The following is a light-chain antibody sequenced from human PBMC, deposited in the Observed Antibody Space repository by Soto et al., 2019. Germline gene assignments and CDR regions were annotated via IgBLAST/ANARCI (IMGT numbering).Light chain of an antibody. V-gene: IGKV1-5*03. CDR1: QSISSW. Sequence: DIQMTQSPSTLSASVGDRVTITCRASQSISSWLAWYQQKPGKAPKLLIYKASSLESGVPSRFSGSGSGTEFTLTIISLQPDAFATSYCQQYISYYTFGQGTKLEIK. CDR2: KAS. J-gene: IGKJ2*01. CDR3: QQYISYYT.